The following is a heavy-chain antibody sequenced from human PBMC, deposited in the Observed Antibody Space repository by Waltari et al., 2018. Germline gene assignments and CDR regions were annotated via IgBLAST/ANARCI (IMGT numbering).Heavy chain of an antibody. CDR3: AERQPGGGNYYFDH. D-gene: IGHD2-21*02. CDR2: IVGSGGDI. CDR1: GFTVSSYA. J-gene: IGHJ4*02. Sequence: EVQLLEPGGRLVQPGEPLRLSCAASGFTVSSYAMVWDRPAPGKGLWWISTIVGSGGDIYYTVSVRGRFTIARDNANNTVYLQMNGLRADDTAIYYCAERQPGGGNYYFDHWGQGTLVTVSS. V-gene: IGHV3-23*01.